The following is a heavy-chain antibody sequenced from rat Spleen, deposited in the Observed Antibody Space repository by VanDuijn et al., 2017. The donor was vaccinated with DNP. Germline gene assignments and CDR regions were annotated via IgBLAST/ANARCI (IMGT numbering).Heavy chain of an antibody. V-gene: IGHV5S23*01. J-gene: IGHJ2*01. Sequence: EVQLVESGGGLVQPGRSLKLSCAASGFTFSNYDMAWVRQAPTKGLEWVASISPSGGSTYYRDSVKGRFTVSRDNAKSSLYLQMDSLRSEDTATYYCTKHWYGSFDYWGQGVMVTISP. CDR2: ISPSGGST. CDR3: TKHWYGSFDY. CDR1: GFTFSNYD. D-gene: IGHD1-11*01.